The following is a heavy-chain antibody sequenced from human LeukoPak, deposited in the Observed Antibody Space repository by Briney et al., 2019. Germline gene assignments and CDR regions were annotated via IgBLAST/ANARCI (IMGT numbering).Heavy chain of an antibody. CDR3: ASDVIAARDDAFDI. D-gene: IGHD6-6*01. CDR2: MYAGDSDT. CDR1: GYSFTSYW. V-gene: IGHV5-51*01. J-gene: IGHJ3*02. Sequence: GESLKISCKGSGYSFTSYWIGWVRPMPGKGLEWMGIMYAGDSDTRYSPSFQGQVTTSADKSISTAYLQWSSLKASDTAMYYCASDVIAARDDAFDIWGQGTMVTVSS.